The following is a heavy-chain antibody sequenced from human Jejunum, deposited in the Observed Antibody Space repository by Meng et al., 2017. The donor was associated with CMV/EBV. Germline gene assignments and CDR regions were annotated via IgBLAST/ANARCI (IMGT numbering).Heavy chain of an antibody. D-gene: IGHD4-17*01. CDR1: GFTFTRYS. CDR3: ARAIDYGDPNWFDA. Sequence: GFTFTRYSFVWVRQAPGKGLEWLSYISGSSTYIYHADSVKGRFTISRDNARNSVYLQMDRLGAEDTAVYYCARAIDYGDPNWFDAWGQGTPVTVSS. V-gene: IGHV3-21*01. CDR2: ISGSSTYI. J-gene: IGHJ5*02.